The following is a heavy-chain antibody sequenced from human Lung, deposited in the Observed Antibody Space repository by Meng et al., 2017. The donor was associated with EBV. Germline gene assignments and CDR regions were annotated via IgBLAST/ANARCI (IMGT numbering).Heavy chain of an antibody. Sequence: QVQLVQSGAEVMKPGASLRVSCRASGYTFTDYFLHWVRQAPGQGLEWLGTINPNNGGTNYAQRFQDRVTLTRDTSTSTVYMELSSLGSEDTALYYCAREKSPGPFDYLGQGILVTVSS. J-gene: IGHJ4*02. CDR3: AREKSPGPFDY. CDR1: GYTFTDYF. CDR2: INPNNGGT. V-gene: IGHV1-46*01.